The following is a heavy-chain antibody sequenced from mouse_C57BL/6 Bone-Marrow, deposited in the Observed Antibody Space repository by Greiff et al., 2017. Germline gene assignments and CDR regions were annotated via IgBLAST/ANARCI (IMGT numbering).Heavy chain of an antibody. CDR2: IYPGGGYT. CDR3: ARYDGSTHFDY. V-gene: IGHV1-63*01. CDR1: GYTFTNYW. Sequence: QVQLKQSGAELVRPGTSVKMSCKASGYTFTNYWIGWAKQRPGHGLEWIGDIYPGGGYTNYNEKFKGKATLTADKSSSTAYMQFRSLTSEDSAIYYCARYDGSTHFDYWGQGTTLTVSS. J-gene: IGHJ2*01. D-gene: IGHD1-1*01.